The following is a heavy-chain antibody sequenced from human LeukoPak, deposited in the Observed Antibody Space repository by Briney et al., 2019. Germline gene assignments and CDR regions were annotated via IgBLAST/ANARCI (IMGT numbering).Heavy chain of an antibody. V-gene: IGHV3-48*01. CDR2: ITSSSRTI. CDR1: GFTFSYYS. CDR3: ARDPGIAAAGDAFDI. J-gene: IGHJ3*02. D-gene: IGHD6-13*01. Sequence: GGSLRLSCAASGFTFSYYSMNWVRQAPGKGLEWVSYITSSSRTIYYADSVRGRFTISRDNAKKSLDLQMNSLRAEDTAVYYCARDPGIAAAGDAFDIWGQGTMVTVSS.